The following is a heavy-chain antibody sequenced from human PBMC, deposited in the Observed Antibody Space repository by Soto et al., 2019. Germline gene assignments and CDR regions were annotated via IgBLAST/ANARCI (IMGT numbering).Heavy chain of an antibody. D-gene: IGHD7-27*01. CDR2: ISWDGSST. CDR1: GFTFEDYT. Sequence: EVQLVESGGDVVQPGGFLRLSCAASGFTFEDYTIQWVRQAPGKGLEWVSLISWDGSSTYYADSVKGRFTISRDNSKNSLYLQMNSLRTEDTALYYCAKDGAQKDGDGNWLDSWGQGTLVTVSS. V-gene: IGHV3-43*01. J-gene: IGHJ5*01. CDR3: AKDGAQKDGDGNWLDS.